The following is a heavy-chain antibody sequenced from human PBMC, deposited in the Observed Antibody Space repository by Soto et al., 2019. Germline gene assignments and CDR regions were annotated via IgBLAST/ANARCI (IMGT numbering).Heavy chain of an antibody. V-gene: IGHV4-38-2*02. J-gene: IGHJ4*02. CDR2: IYHSGST. CDR1: GYSISSGYY. CDR3: ARDKGYYDILTSRY. D-gene: IGHD3-9*01. Sequence: SETLSLTCAVSGYSISSGYYWGWIRQPPGKGLEWIGSIYHSGSTYYNPSLKNRVTISVDTSKNQFSLKLSSVTAADTAVYHCARDKGYYDILTSRYWGQGTLVTVSS.